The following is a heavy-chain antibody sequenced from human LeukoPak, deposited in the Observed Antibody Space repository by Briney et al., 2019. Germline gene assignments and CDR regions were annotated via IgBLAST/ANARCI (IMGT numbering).Heavy chain of an antibody. V-gene: IGHV4-34*01. J-gene: IGHJ4*02. CDR1: GGSFSGYY. CDR3: AGRLMDTAMVRIDY. CDR2: SNHYVNT. D-gene: IGHD5-18*01. Sequence: PSETLSLTCAVYGGSFSGYYWSWICQPPGPGQDLNGESNHYVNTNYNPSFNSRVTISVDTSKNQFSLKLSSVTAADTAVYYCAGRLMDTAMVRIDYWGQGTLVTVSS.